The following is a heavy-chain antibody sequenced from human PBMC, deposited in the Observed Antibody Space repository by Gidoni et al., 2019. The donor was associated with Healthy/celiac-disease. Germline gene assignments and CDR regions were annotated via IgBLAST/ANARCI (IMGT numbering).Heavy chain of an antibody. J-gene: IGHJ4*02. V-gene: IGHV4-34*01. CDR2: INHSGST. D-gene: IGHD3-16*02. CDR3: ARGLDYVWGSYRRPFDY. CDR1: VASFRGYY. Sequence: QVQLQQWGAGLFKPSAPLSLTCAVSVASFRGYYWSWIRQPPGKGLEWIGEINHSGSTNYNPSLKSRVTISVDTSKNQFSLKLSSVTAADTAVYYCARGLDYVWGSYRRPFDYWGQGTLVTVSS.